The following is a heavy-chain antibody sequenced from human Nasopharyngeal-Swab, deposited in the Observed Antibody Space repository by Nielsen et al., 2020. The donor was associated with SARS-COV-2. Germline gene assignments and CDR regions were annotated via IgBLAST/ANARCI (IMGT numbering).Heavy chain of an antibody. CDR2: ISYDGSNK. D-gene: IGHD1-26*01. J-gene: IGHJ3*02. CDR1: EFTFSSYG. Sequence: GESLKISCAASEFTFSSYGMHWVRQAPGKGLEWVAVISYDGSNKYYADSVKGRFTISRDNSKNTLYLQMNSLRAEDTAVYYCAKGWGGSYVDAFDIWGQGTMVTVSS. V-gene: IGHV3-30*18. CDR3: AKGWGGSYVDAFDI.